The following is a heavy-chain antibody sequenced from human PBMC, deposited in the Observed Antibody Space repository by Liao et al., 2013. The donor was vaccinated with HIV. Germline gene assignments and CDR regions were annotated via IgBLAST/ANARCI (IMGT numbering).Heavy chain of an antibody. Sequence: QVQLQESGPGLVKPSQTLSLTCTVSGGSISSGSYYWSWIRQPAGKGLEWIGYISYTANTNYNPSLKSRVAISLDKSKKQFSLSLSSVTAADTAVYYCARGWDCGGDCYCFDFWGQGTLVTVSS. CDR1: GGSISSGSYY. CDR3: ARGWDCGGDCYCFDF. D-gene: IGHD2-21*01. V-gene: IGHV4-61*10. CDR2: ISYTANT. J-gene: IGHJ4*02.